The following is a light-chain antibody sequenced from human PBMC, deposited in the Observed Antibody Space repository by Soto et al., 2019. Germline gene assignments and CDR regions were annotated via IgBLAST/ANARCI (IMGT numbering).Light chain of an antibody. CDR1: TSNIGNHY. CDR3: AKWDDTLRGYV. J-gene: IGLJ1*01. V-gene: IGLV1-47*01. Sequence: QSVLTQPPSASGTPGQRVSISCSGSTSNIGNHYVFWYQHLPGTAPKLLIFRNNQRPSGVPDRFSGSGSGTSASLAISGLRSEDEADYYCAKWDDTLRGYVFGTGTKLTVL. CDR2: RNN.